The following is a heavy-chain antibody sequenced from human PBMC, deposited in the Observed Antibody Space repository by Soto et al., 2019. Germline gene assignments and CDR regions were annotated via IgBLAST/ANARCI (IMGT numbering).Heavy chain of an antibody. J-gene: IGHJ4*02. D-gene: IGHD2-2*01. CDR1: GGSISSGGYS. CDR2: IYHSGRT. Sequence: PSETLSLTCAVSGGSISSGGYSWSWIRQPPGKGLEWIGYIYHSGRTYYNPSLKSRVTISVDRSKNQFSLKLSSVTAADTAVYYFARVPDYWGQGTLVTVSS. V-gene: IGHV4-30-2*01. CDR3: ARVPDY.